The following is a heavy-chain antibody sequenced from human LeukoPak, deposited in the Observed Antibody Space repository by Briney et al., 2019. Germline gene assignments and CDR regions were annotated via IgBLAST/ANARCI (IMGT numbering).Heavy chain of an antibody. J-gene: IGHJ4*02. D-gene: IGHD6-19*01. Sequence: GASVKVSCKASGYTFTSYAMHWVRQAPGQRLEWMGWINAGNGNTKYSQEFQGRVTITRDTSASTAYMELSRLRSDDTAVYYCATDGGAVAGRWYYFDYWGQGTLVTVSS. CDR1: GYTFTSYA. CDR3: ATDGGAVAGRWYYFDY. V-gene: IGHV1-3*01. CDR2: INAGNGNT.